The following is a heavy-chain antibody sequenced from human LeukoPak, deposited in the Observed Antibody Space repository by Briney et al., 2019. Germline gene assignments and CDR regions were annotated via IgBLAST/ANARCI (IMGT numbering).Heavy chain of an antibody. J-gene: IGHJ3*02. CDR2: INHSGST. Sequence: SETLSLTCAVYGGSFSGYYWSWIRQPPGKGLEWIGEINHSGSTNYNPSLKSRVTISVDTSKNQFSLRLSSVTAADAAVYYCARGGYSYGFKAFDIWGQGTKVTVSS. D-gene: IGHD5-18*01. CDR1: GGSFSGYY. CDR3: ARGGYSYGFKAFDI. V-gene: IGHV4-34*01.